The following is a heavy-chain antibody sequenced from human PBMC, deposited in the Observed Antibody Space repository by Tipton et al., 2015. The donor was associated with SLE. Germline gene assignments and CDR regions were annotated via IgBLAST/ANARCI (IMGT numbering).Heavy chain of an antibody. D-gene: IGHD2-2*01. CDR1: GFTFSSYA. CDR3: ARGGYQLLWWFVP. J-gene: IGHJ5*02. V-gene: IGHV3-64*01. CDR2: ISSNGGST. Sequence: LSLTCAASGFTFSSYAMHWVRQAPGKGLEYVSAISSNGGSTYYANSVKGRFTISRDNSKNTLCLQMGSLRAEDMAVYYCARGGYQLLWWFVPWGQGTLVTVSS.